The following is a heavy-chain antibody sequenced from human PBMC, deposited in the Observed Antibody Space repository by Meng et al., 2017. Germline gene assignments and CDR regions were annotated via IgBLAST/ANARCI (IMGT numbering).Heavy chain of an antibody. CDR1: GFSLSTSGVG. CDR2: IYWDDDK. D-gene: IGHD6-19*01. Sequence: QITLKESGPTLVKPTQTLTLTCTFSGFSLSTSGVGVGWIRQPPGKALEWLALIYWDDDKRYSPSLKSRLTITKDTSKNQVVLTMTNMDPVDTATYYCARRTVGYSSGWEFDYWGQGTLVTVSS. J-gene: IGHJ4*02. V-gene: IGHV2-5*02. CDR3: ARRTVGYSSGWEFDY.